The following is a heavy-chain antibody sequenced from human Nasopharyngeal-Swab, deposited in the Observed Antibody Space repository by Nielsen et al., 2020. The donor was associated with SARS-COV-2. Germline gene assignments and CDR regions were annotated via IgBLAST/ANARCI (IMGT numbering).Heavy chain of an antibody. CDR2: ISSSSSYI. CDR3: ARSLRGSSLHY. Sequence: GESLKISCAASGCTFSSYSMNWVRQAPGKGLELVSSISSSSSYIYYADSVKGRFTISRDNAKNSLYLQMNSLRAEDTAVYYCARSLRGSSLHYWGQGTLVTVSS. CDR1: GCTFSSYS. J-gene: IGHJ4*02. V-gene: IGHV3-21*01. D-gene: IGHD6-6*01.